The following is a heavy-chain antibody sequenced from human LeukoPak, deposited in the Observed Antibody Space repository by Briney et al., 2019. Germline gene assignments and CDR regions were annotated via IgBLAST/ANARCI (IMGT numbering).Heavy chain of an antibody. CDR1: GDSISSHY. CDR3: ARGQTRTAAPGSWFDP. V-gene: IGHV4-59*11. CDR2: MYYSGIT. D-gene: IGHD6-13*01. J-gene: IGHJ5*02. Sequence: SETLSLTCTVSGDSISSHYWSWTRQPPGKGLEWIGYMYYSGITNYNPSLKSRVTISADTSKNQFSLRLTAVSAADTAVYYCARGQTRTAAPGSWFDPWGQGTLVTVSS.